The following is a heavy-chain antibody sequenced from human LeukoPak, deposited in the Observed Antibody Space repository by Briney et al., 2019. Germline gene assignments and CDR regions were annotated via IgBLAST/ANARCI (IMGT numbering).Heavy chain of an antibody. D-gene: IGHD3-22*01. CDR2: INHSGST. J-gene: IGHJ4*02. Sequence: SETLSLTCVVSGGSISDSFEHYWCWVRQPPGKGLEWIGEINHSGSTNYNPSLKSRVTIPVDTSKNQFSLKLSSVTAADTAVHYCARGRHDGTYYYDSSGYFLDYWGQGTLVTVSS. CDR3: ARGRHDGTYYYDSSGYFLDY. CDR1: GGSISDSFEHY. V-gene: IGHV4-34*01.